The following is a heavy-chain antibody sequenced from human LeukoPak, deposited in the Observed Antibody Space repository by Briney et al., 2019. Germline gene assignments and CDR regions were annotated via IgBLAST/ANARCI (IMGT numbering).Heavy chain of an antibody. Sequence: GGSLRLSCAASGFTFSSYEMNWVRQAPGKGLEWVSYISSSGSTIYYADSVKGRFTISRDNAKNSLYLQMNSLRAEDTAVYYCAREQDYYDSSGCIGYWGQGTLVTVSS. CDR3: AREQDYYDSSGCIGY. D-gene: IGHD3-22*01. J-gene: IGHJ4*02. CDR1: GFTFSSYE. CDR2: ISSSGSTI. V-gene: IGHV3-48*03.